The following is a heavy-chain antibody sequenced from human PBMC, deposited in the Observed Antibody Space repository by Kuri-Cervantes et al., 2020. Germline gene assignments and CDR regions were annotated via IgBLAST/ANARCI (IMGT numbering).Heavy chain of an antibody. CDR1: GFTFSSYG. D-gene: IGHD3-3*01. Sequence: LSLTCAASGFTFSSYGMHWVRQAPGKGLEWVAVIWYDGSNKYYADSVKARFTISRDNAKNSLYLQMNSLRAEDTAVYYCARVSDYDFWSLKDGMDVWGQGTMVTVSS. CDR3: ARVSDYDFWSLKDGMDV. J-gene: IGHJ6*02. V-gene: IGHV3-33*03. CDR2: IWYDGSNK.